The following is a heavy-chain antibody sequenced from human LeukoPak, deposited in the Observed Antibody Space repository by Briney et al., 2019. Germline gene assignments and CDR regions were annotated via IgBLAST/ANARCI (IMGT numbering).Heavy chain of an antibody. Sequence: SETLSLTCTVSGGSITSSSYYWAWIRQPPVKGLEWFGSMYYSGITNYNPSLKSRVTISVATSQNHFSLKLSSVAAADTTVCYCGRGGGWLKLGDYYYYMDGWGKGTTVTVSS. CDR2: MYYSGIT. D-gene: IGHD5-24*01. J-gene: IGHJ6*03. CDR1: GGSITSSSYY. V-gene: IGHV4-39*07. CDR3: GRGGGWLKLGDYYYYMDG.